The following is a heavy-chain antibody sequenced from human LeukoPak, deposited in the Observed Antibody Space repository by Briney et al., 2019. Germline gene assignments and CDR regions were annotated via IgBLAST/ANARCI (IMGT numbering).Heavy chain of an antibody. CDR2: IKRDGSDN. CDR1: GFTFSNYW. J-gene: IGHJ4*02. V-gene: IGHV3-7*01. D-gene: IGHD6-19*01. Sequence: GGSLRLSCAASGFTFSNYWMSWVRQAPGTGLERVANIKRDGSDNYYVGSVEGRFTISRDNAKNSLYLQMSSLRAEDTAIYYCARALYNRGWYPDYFDSWGQGTLVTVSA. CDR3: ARALYNRGWYPDYFDS.